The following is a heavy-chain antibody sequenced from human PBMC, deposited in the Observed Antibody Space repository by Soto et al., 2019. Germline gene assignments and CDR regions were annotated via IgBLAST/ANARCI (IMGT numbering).Heavy chain of an antibody. V-gene: IGHV4-4*01. Sequence: KLRETLSLTCAVSGASVSSTYWWSWVRQPPGKGPEWIGEINHRGSANYNPSLKSRVTMSLDISKSQFSLRLTSVTAADTAVYFCARYNAASGTYYFDYWGRGALVTVSS. D-gene: IGHD6-13*01. CDR1: GASVSSTYW. J-gene: IGHJ4*02. CDR2: INHRGSA. CDR3: ARYNAASGTYYFDY.